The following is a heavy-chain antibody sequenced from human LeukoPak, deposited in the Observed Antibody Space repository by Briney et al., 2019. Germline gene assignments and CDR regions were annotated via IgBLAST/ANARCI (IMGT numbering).Heavy chain of an antibody. D-gene: IGHD2-15*01. V-gene: IGHV1-8*03. Sequence: ASVKVSCKASGYTFTSYDINWVRQATGQGLEWMGWMNPNSGNTGYAQKFQGRVTITRNTSINTAYMELSSLRSQDTAVYYCARVRRYCSGGRCYPHRGAGMDVWGQGTTVTVSS. CDR3: ARVRRYCSGGRCYPHRGAGMDV. J-gene: IGHJ6*02. CDR1: GYTFTSYD. CDR2: MNPNSGNT.